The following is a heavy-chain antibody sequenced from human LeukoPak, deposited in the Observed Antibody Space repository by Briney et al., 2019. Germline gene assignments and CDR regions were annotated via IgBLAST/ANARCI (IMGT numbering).Heavy chain of an antibody. J-gene: IGHJ4*02. V-gene: IGHV4-34*01. D-gene: IGHD1-26*01. CDR1: GGSFSGYY. Sequence: PSETLSLTCAVYGGSFSGYYWSWIRQPPGKGLEWIGEINHSGSTNYNPSLKGRVTISVDTSKNQFSLKLSSVTAADTAVYYCARGPMVGATTDYWGQGTLVTVSS. CDR2: INHSGST. CDR3: ARGPMVGATTDY.